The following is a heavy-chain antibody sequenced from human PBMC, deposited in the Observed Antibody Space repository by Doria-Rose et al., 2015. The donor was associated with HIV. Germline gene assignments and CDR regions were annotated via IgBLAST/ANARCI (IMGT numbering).Heavy chain of an antibody. CDR3: ARIKSSRWYHKYYFDF. CDR1: GVSLSSLGMG. V-gene: IGHV2-26*01. CDR2: IFSDDER. J-gene: IGHJ4*02. D-gene: IGHD6-13*01. Sequence: QVQLVQSGPVLVKPTETLTLTCTASGVSLSSLGMGVSWIRQPPGKALEWLANIFSDDERSYKTSLKSRLTISRGTSKSQVVLTMTDMDPVDTATYYCARIKSSRWYHKYYFDFWGQGTLVIVSA.